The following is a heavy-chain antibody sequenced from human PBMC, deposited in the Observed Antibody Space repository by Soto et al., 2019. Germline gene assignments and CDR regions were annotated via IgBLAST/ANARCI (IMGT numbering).Heavy chain of an antibody. V-gene: IGHV3-33*01. D-gene: IGHD4-4*01. CDR3: ARESGYSNFGYYYGMDV. CDR2: IWYDGSNK. Sequence: GGSLRLSCAASGFTFSSYGMHWVRQAPGKGLEWVAVIWYDGSNKYYADSVKGRFTISRDNSKNTLYLQMNSLRAEDTAVYYYARESGYSNFGYYYGMDVWGQGTTVTAP. J-gene: IGHJ6*02. CDR1: GFTFSSYG.